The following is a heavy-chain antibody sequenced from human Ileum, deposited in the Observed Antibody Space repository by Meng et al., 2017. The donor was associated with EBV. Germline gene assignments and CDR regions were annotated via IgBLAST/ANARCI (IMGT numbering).Heavy chain of an antibody. Sequence: QVQLQESVPGLVKPYQTLSLTCTVSGGSVSSGNNYWTWIRQPPGKGLEWIGYIYYSGRTYYNPSLESRVTMSVDTSKNQFSLNLNSVTAADTAVYYCARVNGDCFSTICYKGWFDPWGQGTLVTVSS. V-gene: IGHV4-30-4*01. CDR2: IYYSGRT. D-gene: IGHD2-2*02. CDR3: ARVNGDCFSTICYKGWFDP. CDR1: GGSVSSGNNY. J-gene: IGHJ5*02.